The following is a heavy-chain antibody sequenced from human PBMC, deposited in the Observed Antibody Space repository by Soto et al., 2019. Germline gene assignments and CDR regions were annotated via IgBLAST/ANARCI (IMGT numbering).Heavy chain of an antibody. J-gene: IGHJ4*02. CDR2: ISGSGGST. V-gene: IGHV3-23*01. CDR3: AKGSSVEMATIPLAY. CDR1: GFTFSSYA. Sequence: QAGGSLRLSCAASGFTFSSYAMSWVRQAPGKGLEWVSAISGSGGSTYYADSVKGRFTISRDNSKNTPYLQMNSLRAEDTAVYYCAKGSSVEMATIPLAYWGQGTLVTVSS. D-gene: IGHD5-12*01.